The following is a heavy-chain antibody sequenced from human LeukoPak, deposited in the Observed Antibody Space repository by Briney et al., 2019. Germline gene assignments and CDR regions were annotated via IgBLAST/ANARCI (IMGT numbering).Heavy chain of an antibody. CDR2: ISSSSSYI. D-gene: IGHD1-26*01. J-gene: IGHJ4*02. V-gene: IGHV3-21*01. CDR1: GSTFSYYS. Sequence: GGSLRLSCAASGSTFSYYSMNWVRQAPGKGLEWVSSISSSSSYIYYANSVKGRFTISRDNAKNSLYLQMNSLRAEDTAVYYCASRRSGSNQFDYWGQGTLVTVSS. CDR3: ASRRSGSNQFDY.